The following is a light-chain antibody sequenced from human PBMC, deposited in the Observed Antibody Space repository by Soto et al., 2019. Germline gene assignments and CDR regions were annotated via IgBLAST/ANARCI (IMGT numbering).Light chain of an antibody. CDR2: EAS. CDR3: CSYAGGSIYVV. Sequence: QSVLTQPASVSGSPGQSITISCTGSSSDVGSYNLVSWYQLHPGKAPKNIIYEASKRPSGVSNRFSGSKSGNTASLTISGLQAEDEADYYCCSYAGGSIYVVFGGGTKLTVL. V-gene: IGLV2-23*01. CDR1: SSDVGSYNL. J-gene: IGLJ2*01.